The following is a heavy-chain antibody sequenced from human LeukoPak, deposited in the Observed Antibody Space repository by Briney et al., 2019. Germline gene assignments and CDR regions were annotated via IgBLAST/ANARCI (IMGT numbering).Heavy chain of an antibody. CDR2: INRNGET. Sequence: ASVKVSCEASGYTFTDYYMHWVRQAPGQGLEWMGWINRNGETTYAPKFQGRFTMTRDTSISTLYMDLSSLRSDDTAVYYCARERDSSGYSPLDPWGQGTLVTVSS. D-gene: IGHD3-22*01. CDR1: GYTFTDYY. J-gene: IGHJ5*02. CDR3: ARERDSSGYSPLDP. V-gene: IGHV1-2*02.